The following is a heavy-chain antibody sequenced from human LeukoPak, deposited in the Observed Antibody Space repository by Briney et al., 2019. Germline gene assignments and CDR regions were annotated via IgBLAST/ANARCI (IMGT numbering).Heavy chain of an antibody. D-gene: IGHD2-15*01. CDR2: IKQDGSEK. CDR3: AREAARVVAAHFDY. CDR1: GFTSSSYW. J-gene: IGHJ4*02. Sequence: GGSLRLSCAASGFTSSSYWMSWVRQAPGKGLEWVANIKQDGSEKYYVDSVKGRFTISRDNAKNSLYLQMNSLRAEDTAVYYCAREAARVVAAHFDYWGQGTLVTVSS. V-gene: IGHV3-7*03.